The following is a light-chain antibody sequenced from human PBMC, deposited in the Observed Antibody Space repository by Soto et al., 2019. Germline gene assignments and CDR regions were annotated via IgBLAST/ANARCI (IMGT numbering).Light chain of an antibody. Sequence: QMTQSPSSLSASVGDSVTITCRASQGIRKDLGWYQQKPGKAPQRLIYGASFLHTGVPSRFSGSGSGTEFTLTISRLEPEDFAVYYCQQYGSTPRTFGQGTKVEI. J-gene: IGKJ1*01. V-gene: IGKV1-17*01. CDR2: GAS. CDR3: QQYGSTPRT. CDR1: QGIRKD.